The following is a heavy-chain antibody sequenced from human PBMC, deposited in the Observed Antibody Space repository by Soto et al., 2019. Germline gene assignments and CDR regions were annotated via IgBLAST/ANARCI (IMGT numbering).Heavy chain of an antibody. Sequence: GGSLRLSCAASGFTFDDYTMHWVRQAPGKGLEWVSLISWDGGSTYYADSVKGRFTISRDNSKNSLYLQMNSLRTEDTALYYCAKDAAPGYAMSAFDIWGQGTMVTV. J-gene: IGHJ3*02. V-gene: IGHV3-43*01. CDR1: GFTFDDYT. CDR3: AKDAAPGYAMSAFDI. D-gene: IGHD2-8*01. CDR2: ISWDGGST.